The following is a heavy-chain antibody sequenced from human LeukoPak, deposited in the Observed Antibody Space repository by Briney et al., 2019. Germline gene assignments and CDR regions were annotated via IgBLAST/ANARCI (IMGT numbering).Heavy chain of an antibody. J-gene: IGHJ4*02. V-gene: IGHV3-21*01. Sequence: PGGSLRLSCAASGFTFSSYSMNWVRQAPGKGLEWVSSISSSSSYIYYADSVKGRFTISRDNAKNSLYLQMNSLRAEDTAVYYCAREGIAARPLDYWGQGTLVTVSP. CDR2: ISSSSSYI. CDR3: AREGIAARPLDY. D-gene: IGHD6-6*01. CDR1: GFTFSSYS.